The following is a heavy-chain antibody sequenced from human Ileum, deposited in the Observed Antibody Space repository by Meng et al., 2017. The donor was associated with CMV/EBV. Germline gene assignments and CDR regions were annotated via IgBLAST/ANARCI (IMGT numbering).Heavy chain of an antibody. CDR3: SVRQGYCDSTSCRYWFDP. J-gene: IGHJ5*02. CDR2: IYYSGNT. D-gene: IGHD2-2*01. V-gene: IGHV4-59*01. Sequence: SETLSLTCGVSDGSFSDYYWTWIRQPPGKGLEYIGYIYYSGNTNYNPSLKSRVTISVDTSKNQFSLKLSSVTAADTAVYYCSVRQGYCDSTSCRYWFDPWGQGTLVTVSS. CDR1: DGSFSDYY.